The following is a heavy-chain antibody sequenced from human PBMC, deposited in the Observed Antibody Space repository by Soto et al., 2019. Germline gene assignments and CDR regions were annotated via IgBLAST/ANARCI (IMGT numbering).Heavy chain of an antibody. CDR3: ARDFRPTVTDYGMDV. V-gene: IGHV3-23*01. CDR1: GFTFSIYA. D-gene: IGHD4-17*01. J-gene: IGHJ6*02. Sequence: PGGSLRLSCAASGFTFSIYAMSWVRHAPGKGLEWVSAISGSGGSTYYADSVKGWVTMTRDTSISTAYMELSRLRSDDTAVYYCARDFRPTVTDYGMDVWGQGTTVTVSS. CDR2: ISGSGGST.